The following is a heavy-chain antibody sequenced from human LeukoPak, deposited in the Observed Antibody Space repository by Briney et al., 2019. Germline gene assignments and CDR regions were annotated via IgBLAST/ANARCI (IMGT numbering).Heavy chain of an antibody. V-gene: IGHV5-51*01. Sequence: GESLKISCKASGYNFTNYWIGWVRQMSGKGLEWMGIIYPGDSDTRYSPSFQGQVTISADKSISTTYLQWSSLKASGSGLYYCARSDSGGAARGIQYWGQGALVTVTS. J-gene: IGHJ1*01. CDR3: ARSDSGGAARGIQY. CDR2: IYPGDSDT. D-gene: IGHD1-26*01. CDR1: GYNFTNYW.